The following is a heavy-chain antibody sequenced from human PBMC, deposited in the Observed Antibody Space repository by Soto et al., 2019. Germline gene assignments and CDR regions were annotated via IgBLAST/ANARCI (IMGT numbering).Heavy chain of an antibody. CDR2: ISSSSSYI. V-gene: IGHV3-21*01. D-gene: IGHD6-19*01. J-gene: IGHJ4*02. CDR3: ARDALSSGYPPHDY. Sequence: PGGSLRLSCAASGFTFSSYSMNWVRQAPGKGLEWVSSISSSSSYIYYADSVKGRFTISRDNAKNSLYLQMNSLRAEDTAVYYCARDALSSGYPPHDYWGQGTLVTVSS. CDR1: GFTFSSYS.